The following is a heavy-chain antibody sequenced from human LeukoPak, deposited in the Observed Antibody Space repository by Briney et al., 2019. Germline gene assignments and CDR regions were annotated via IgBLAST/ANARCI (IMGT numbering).Heavy chain of an antibody. CDR1: GFTFSRYG. V-gene: IGHV3-30*03. CDR3: ARVYYGSGSLHYYYYYMDV. CDR2: ISYDGSNE. D-gene: IGHD3-10*01. J-gene: IGHJ6*03. Sequence: GGSLRLSCAASGFTFSRYGLHWVRQAPGKGLEWVALISYDGSNEYYVDSVKGRFTISRDNSKNTLYLQMNSLRAEDTAVYYCARVYYGSGSLHYYYYYMDVWGKGTTVTISS.